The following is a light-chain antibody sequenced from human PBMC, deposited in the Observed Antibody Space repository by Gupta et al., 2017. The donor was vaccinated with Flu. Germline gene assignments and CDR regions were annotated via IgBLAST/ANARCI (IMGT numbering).Light chain of an antibody. CDR2: LGS. CDR3: RQALQKPPT. V-gene: IGKV2-28*01. Sequence: TPVEPPSISCRSSQSLLHSNGYTYVDWHLQKPGQSTQLLNYLGSNRASGVPDRFRGSGSGTDFTLKSSRVEAEHVGVYYGRQALQKPPTFDQGTRLEIK. J-gene: IGKJ5*01. CDR1: QSLLHSNGYTY.